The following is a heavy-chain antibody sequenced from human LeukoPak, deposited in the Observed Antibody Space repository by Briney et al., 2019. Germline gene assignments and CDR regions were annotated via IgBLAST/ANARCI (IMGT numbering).Heavy chain of an antibody. Sequence: GGSLRLSCAASGFTFSSYAMSWVRQAPGKGLEWVANIKQDGSEKYYVDSVKGRFTISRDNAKNSLYLQMNSLRAEDTAVYYCARYGSGWYPYYYYGMDVWGQGTTVTVSS. D-gene: IGHD6-19*01. CDR2: IKQDGSEK. V-gene: IGHV3-7*01. CDR1: GFTFSSYA. CDR3: ARYGSGWYPYYYYGMDV. J-gene: IGHJ6*02.